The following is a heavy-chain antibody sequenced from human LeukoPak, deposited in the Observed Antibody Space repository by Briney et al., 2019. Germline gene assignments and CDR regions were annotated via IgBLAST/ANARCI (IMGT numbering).Heavy chain of an antibody. J-gene: IGHJ4*02. D-gene: IGHD5-24*01. CDR3: ARERVRGWLQHRGVLDY. CDR1: GYTFTSYA. Sequence: ASVKVSCKASGYTFTSYAMNWVRQAPGQGLEWMGWINTNTGNPTYAQGFTGRFVFSLDTSVSTVYLQISSLKAEDTAVYYCARERVRGWLQHRGVLDYWGQGTLVTVSS. V-gene: IGHV7-4-1*02. CDR2: INTNTGNP.